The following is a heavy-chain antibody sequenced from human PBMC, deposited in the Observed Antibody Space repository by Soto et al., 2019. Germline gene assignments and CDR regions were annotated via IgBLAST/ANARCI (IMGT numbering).Heavy chain of an antibody. CDR3: ARRCIQQLWQYWFDP. CDR2: IIPIFGTA. V-gene: IGHV1-69*01. CDR1: GGTFSSYA. Sequence: QVQLVQSGAEVKKPGSSVKVSCKASGGTFSSYAISWVRQAPGQGLEWMGGIIPIFGTANYAQKFQGRVTITADESTSTAYMERSSLRSEDTAVYYCARRCIQQLWQYWFDPWGQGTLVTVSS. J-gene: IGHJ5*02. D-gene: IGHD6-13*01.